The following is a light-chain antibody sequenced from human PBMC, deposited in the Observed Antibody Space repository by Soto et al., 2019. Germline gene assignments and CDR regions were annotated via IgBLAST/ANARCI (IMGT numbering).Light chain of an antibody. CDR1: QSVSSSY. CDR3: HQHNNWWT. Sequence: EIVLTPSPGTLSLSPVERATLSCRASQSVSSSYLAWYQQKPGQAPRLLIYGASTRAAGIPARFSGSGSGTDFTLTITSLQSEDFGVYYCHQHNNWWTFGQGTKVDIK. J-gene: IGKJ1*01. CDR2: GAS. V-gene: IGKV3-15*01.